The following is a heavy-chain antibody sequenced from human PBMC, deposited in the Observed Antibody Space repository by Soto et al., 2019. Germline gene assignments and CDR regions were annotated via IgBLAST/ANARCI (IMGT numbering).Heavy chain of an antibody. Sequence: EVQLVETGGRLIQPGGSLRLSCAASGFTVSSNYMSWVRQAPRKGLEWVSVIYSGGSTYYADSVKGRFTISRDNSKNTLYLQMNSLRAEDTSVYYCARPNWDYYYGMDVWGQGTTVTVSS. J-gene: IGHJ6*02. D-gene: IGHD7-27*01. CDR2: IYSGGST. CDR1: GFTVSSNY. CDR3: ARPNWDYYYGMDV. V-gene: IGHV3-53*02.